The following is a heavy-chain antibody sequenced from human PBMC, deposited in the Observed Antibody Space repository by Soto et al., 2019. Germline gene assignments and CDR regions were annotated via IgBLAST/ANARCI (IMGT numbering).Heavy chain of an antibody. V-gene: IGHV1-2*02. D-gene: IGHD3-10*01. CDR1: GYTFTGYF. CDR2: INPYSGGA. J-gene: IGHJ5*02. Sequence: ASVKVSCKASGYTFTGYFMHWVRQAPGQGLEWRGWINPYSGGADYAQSFQGRVTMTRDTSISTVYMELSRLRFDDTAVYYCARVLRGAYYNSPLDTWGQGTVVTVS. CDR3: ARVLRGAYYNSPLDT.